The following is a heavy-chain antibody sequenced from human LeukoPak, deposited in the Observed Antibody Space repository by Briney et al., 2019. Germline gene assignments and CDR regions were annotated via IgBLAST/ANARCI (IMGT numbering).Heavy chain of an antibody. J-gene: IGHJ4*02. Sequence: ASVKVSCKASGGTFSSYAISWVRQAPGQGLEWMGIINPSGGSTSYAQKFQGRVTMTRDTSTSTVYMELSSLRSEDTAVYYCARGDSSGYGTWGQGTLVTVSS. CDR2: INPSGGST. V-gene: IGHV1-46*01. CDR1: GGTFSSYA. CDR3: ARGDSSGYGT. D-gene: IGHD3-22*01.